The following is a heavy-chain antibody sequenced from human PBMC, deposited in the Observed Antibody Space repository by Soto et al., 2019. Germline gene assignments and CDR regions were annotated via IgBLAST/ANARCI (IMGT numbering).Heavy chain of an antibody. CDR1: GFTFSNCA. CDR2: ISGTGRST. CDR3: AKGNTSGWYFFDY. V-gene: IGHV3-23*01. D-gene: IGHD6-19*01. Sequence: VGSLRLSCEASGFTFSNCAMSWVRQAPGKGLEWVSGISGTGRSTFYADSVKDRFTISRDNSKNTVYLEMTSLRAEDTAVYYCAKGNTSGWYFFDYWGQGTLVT. J-gene: IGHJ4*02.